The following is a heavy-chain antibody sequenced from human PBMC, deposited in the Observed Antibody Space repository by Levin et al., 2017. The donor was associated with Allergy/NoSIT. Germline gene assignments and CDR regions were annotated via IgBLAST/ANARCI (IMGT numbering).Heavy chain of an antibody. Sequence: KPGGSLRLSCQGSGYSFASYWIGWVRQMPGKGLEWMGSIYPGDSDTKYNPSFQGQVTISVDTSINTAYLQLSNLQGSDTAIYYCARACAGGNCYFPRFDPWGQGTLVTVSS. CDR2: IYPGDSDT. CDR1: GYSFASYW. CDR3: ARACAGGNCYFPRFDP. V-gene: IGHV5-51*01. D-gene: IGHD2/OR15-2a*01. J-gene: IGHJ5*02.